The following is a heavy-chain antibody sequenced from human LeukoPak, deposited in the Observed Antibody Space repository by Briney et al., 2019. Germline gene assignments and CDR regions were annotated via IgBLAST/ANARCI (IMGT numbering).Heavy chain of an antibody. V-gene: IGHV4-61*02. CDR2: IYTSGST. Sequence: SETLSLTCTVSGGSISITSYYWGWIRQPAGKGLEWIGRIYTSGSTNYNPSLKSRVTMSVDTSKNQFSLKLSSVTAADTAVYYCARDVVAAPGTWDYWGQGTLVTVSS. CDR3: ARDVVAAPGTWDY. J-gene: IGHJ4*02. D-gene: IGHD6-13*01. CDR1: GGSISITSYY.